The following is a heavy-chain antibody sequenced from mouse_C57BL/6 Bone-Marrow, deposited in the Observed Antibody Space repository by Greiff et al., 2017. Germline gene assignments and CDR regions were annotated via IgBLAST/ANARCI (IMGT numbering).Heavy chain of an antibody. V-gene: IGHV1-69*01. J-gene: IGHJ2*01. CDR1: GYTFTDYN. CDR3: AAYYSNYVDY. CDR2: IDPSDSYT. D-gene: IGHD2-5*01. Sequence: VQLQQSGPELVKPGASVKMSCKASGYTFTDYNMHWVKQRPGQGLEWIGEIDPSDSYTNYNQKFKGKSTLTVTKSSSTAYMQLSSLTSEASAVYYCAAYYSNYVDYWGQGTTLTVSS.